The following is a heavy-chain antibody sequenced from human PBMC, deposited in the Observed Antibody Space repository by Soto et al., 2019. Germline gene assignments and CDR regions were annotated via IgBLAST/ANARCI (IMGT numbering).Heavy chain of an antibody. CDR1: GFTFSSYS. J-gene: IGHJ6*04. D-gene: IGHD6-19*01. CDR3: ARTVIARAVMKMDV. Sequence: GGSLSLSCAASGFTFSSYSMNWVRQAPEKRLDWVSSISSSSSYIYYADSVKGRFTISRDNVKNSLYLQMNSLRAVDMAVYYCARTVIARAVMKMDVWGKGTTVTVSS. V-gene: IGHV3-21*01. CDR2: ISSSSSYI.